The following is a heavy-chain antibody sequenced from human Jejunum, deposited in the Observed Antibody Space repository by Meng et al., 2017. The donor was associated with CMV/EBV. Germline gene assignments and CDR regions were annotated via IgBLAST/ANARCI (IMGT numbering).Heavy chain of an antibody. V-gene: IGHV1-18*04. D-gene: IGHD2-21*02. CDR3: ARLMVVTSISGPRWFEP. CDR1: GYTFTSYY. J-gene: IGHJ5*02. Sequence: QVQLLQSGTEVKKPGASVKVSCKAFGYTFTSYYFNWLRQAPGQGLEWMGWINGYNGDTNYAQKFQDRVTMTTDTSTSTTYMELRNLRSDDTAVYYCARLMVVTSISGPRWFEPWGQGTLVTVSS. CDR2: INGYNGDT.